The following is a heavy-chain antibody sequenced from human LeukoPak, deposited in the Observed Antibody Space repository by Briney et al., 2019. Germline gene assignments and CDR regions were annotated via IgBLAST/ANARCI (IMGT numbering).Heavy chain of an antibody. CDR3: ARHFRDFDY. J-gene: IGHJ4*02. CDR2: IYYSGST. CDR1: GGSVSGYY. V-gene: IGHV4-59*05. D-gene: IGHD3-3*02. Sequence: SSETLSLTCVVSGGSVSGYYWGWIRQPPGRGLEWIGSIYYSGSTYYNPSLKSRVTISVDTSKNQFSLKLSSVTAADTAVYYCARHFRDFDYWGQGTLVTVSS.